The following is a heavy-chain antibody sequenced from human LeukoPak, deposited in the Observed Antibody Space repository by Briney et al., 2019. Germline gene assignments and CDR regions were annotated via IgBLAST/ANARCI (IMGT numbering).Heavy chain of an antibody. D-gene: IGHD5-24*01. Sequence: PGGSLRLSCAASGFTVSSNYISWVRQAPGKGLEWASVIYSGGSTYYADSVKGRFTISRDNSKNTLYLQMNSLRAEDTAVYYCARVKMATTIFDYWGQGTLVTVSS. CDR1: GFTVSSNY. CDR2: IYSGGST. V-gene: IGHV3-53*01. CDR3: ARVKMATTIFDY. J-gene: IGHJ4*02.